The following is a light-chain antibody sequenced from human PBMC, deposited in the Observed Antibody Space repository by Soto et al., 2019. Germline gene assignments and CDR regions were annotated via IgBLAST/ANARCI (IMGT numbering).Light chain of an antibody. CDR3: RQYYDTPIT. Sequence: DIVMTQSPDSLAVSLGERATINCKSSQSGLHSSNTQNYLAWYQPKPGQPPKLLIYWASTRESGVPDRFSGSGSGTDFALTISSLQAEDVAVYSCRQYYDTPITFGQGTRLEIK. V-gene: IGKV4-1*01. CDR1: QSGLHSSNTQNY. J-gene: IGKJ5*01. CDR2: WAS.